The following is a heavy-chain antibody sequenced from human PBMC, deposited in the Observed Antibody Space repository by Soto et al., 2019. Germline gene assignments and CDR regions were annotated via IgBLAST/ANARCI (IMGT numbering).Heavy chain of an antibody. V-gene: IGHV2-26*01. CDR1: GLSITDSEMG. J-gene: IGHJ5*02. CDR2: IDSSGEK. CDR3: ARRHLAVAVSPWFDP. D-gene: IGHD6-19*01. Sequence: QVTLKESGPVLVKPTETLTLRCTVSGLSITDSEMGVSWIRQPPGQPLEWLAHIDSSGEKSYRTFLKSRRAISKDTSKCEIVLTMTNMDPADTATYYCARRHLAVAVSPWFDPWGQGIPVTVSS.